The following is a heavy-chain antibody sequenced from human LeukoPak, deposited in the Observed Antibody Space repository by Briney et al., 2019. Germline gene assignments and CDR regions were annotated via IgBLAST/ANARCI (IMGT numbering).Heavy chain of an antibody. CDR3: ASRRGYYDSSGYYPFDY. D-gene: IGHD3-22*01. Sequence: PSETLSLTCTVSGGSISSGGYYWSWIRQHPGKGLEWIGYIYYSGSTYYNPSLKSRVTISVDTSKNQFSLKLSSVTAADTAVYYCASRRGYYDSSGYYPFDYWGQGTLVTVSS. CDR2: IYYSGST. J-gene: IGHJ4*02. V-gene: IGHV4-31*03. CDR1: GGSISSGGYY.